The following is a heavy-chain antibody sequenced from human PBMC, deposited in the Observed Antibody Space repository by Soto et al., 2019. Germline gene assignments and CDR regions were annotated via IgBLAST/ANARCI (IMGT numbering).Heavy chain of an antibody. CDR1: GFTFSSYS. Sequence: GGSLRLSCAASGFTFSSYSMNWVRQAPWKGLEWVSYISSSSSTIYYADSVKGRFTISRDNAKNSLYLQMNSLRDEDTAVYYCARDSRYYYDSSGEFDYWGQGTLVTVSS. V-gene: IGHV3-48*02. D-gene: IGHD3-22*01. CDR2: ISSSSSTI. J-gene: IGHJ4*02. CDR3: ARDSRYYYDSSGEFDY.